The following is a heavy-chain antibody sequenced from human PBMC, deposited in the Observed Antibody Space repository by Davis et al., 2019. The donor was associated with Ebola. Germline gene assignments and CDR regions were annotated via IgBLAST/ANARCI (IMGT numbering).Heavy chain of an antibody. CDR2: ISYDEHNK. J-gene: IGHJ3*01. Sequence: GGSLRLSCATSGFTFSSYALHWVRQAPGKGLEWVAVISYDEHNKYYTDSVKGRFTISRDNSKNTLYLQMNSLRDEDTALYYCAKANNGWSYDVFDVWGLGTMVIVSS. V-gene: IGHV3-30-3*01. D-gene: IGHD6-19*01. CDR1: GFTFSSYA. CDR3: AKANNGWSYDVFDV.